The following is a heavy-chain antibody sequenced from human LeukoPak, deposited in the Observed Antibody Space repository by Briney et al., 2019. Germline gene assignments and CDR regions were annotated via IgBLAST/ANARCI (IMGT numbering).Heavy chain of an antibody. D-gene: IGHD3-9*01. Sequence: SETLSLTCTVSGGSISSYYWNWIRQPPGKGLEWIGYIYYSGSTNYNPSLKSRVTISVDTSKNQFSLKLSSVTAADTAVYYCASSKPAVLRYFDWLLHFDYWGQGTLVTVSS. J-gene: IGHJ4*02. CDR2: IYYSGST. V-gene: IGHV4-59*01. CDR3: ASSKPAVLRYFDWLLHFDY. CDR1: GGSISSYY.